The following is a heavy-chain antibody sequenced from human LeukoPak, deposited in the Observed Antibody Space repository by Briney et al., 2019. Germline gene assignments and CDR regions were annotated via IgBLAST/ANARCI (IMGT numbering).Heavy chain of an antibody. J-gene: IGHJ4*02. Sequence: SQTLSLTCAISGDSVSSNSAAWNWVRRSPSRSLEWLGRTYYRSKWYNNSALSVKSRITIKPDTSKNQFSLQLSSVTPEDTAVYYCARLSSGAGGDFDCWGQGTLVTVSS. D-gene: IGHD6-19*01. V-gene: IGHV6-1*01. CDR2: TYYRSKWYN. CDR3: ARLSSGAGGDFDC. CDR1: GDSVSSNSAA.